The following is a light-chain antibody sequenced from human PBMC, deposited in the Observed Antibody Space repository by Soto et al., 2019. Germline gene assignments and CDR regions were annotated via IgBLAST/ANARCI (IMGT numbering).Light chain of an antibody. CDR2: AAS. CDR1: QGVGRW. CDR3: QQANSLPL. J-gene: IGKJ3*01. V-gene: IGKV1-12*01. Sequence: DIQMTQSPSSVSASVEDRVTITCRGSQGVGRWLAWYQQKPGKAPKLLVYAASSLQSGVPSRFSGSGSGTDFTLTISSLQPEDVATYYCQQANSLPLFGPGTKVDVK.